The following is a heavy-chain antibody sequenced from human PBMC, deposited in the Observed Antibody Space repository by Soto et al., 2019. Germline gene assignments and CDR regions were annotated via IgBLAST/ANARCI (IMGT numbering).Heavy chain of an antibody. J-gene: IGHJ4*02. Sequence: EVQLVESGGGLVKPGGSLRLSCAASGFIFSQYSMNWVRQAPGKGLEWVSSISSTGALMYYADSVKGRFTISRDDADNSLYVQMNSLRVEDTAVYDCARDRLARGIPVAGRIDYWGQGARVTVSS. D-gene: IGHD6-19*01. V-gene: IGHV3-21*02. CDR1: GFIFSQYS. CDR2: ISSTGALM. CDR3: ARDRLARGIPVAGRIDY.